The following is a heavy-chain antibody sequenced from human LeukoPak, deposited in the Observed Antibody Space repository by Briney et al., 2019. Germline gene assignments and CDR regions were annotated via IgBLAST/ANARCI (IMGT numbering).Heavy chain of an antibody. J-gene: IGHJ6*03. V-gene: IGHV3-23*01. CDR2: ISGSGGST. Sequence: GGSLRLSCAASGFTFSSYGMSWVRQAPGKGLEWVSAISGSGGSTYYADSVKGRFTISRDNSKNTLYLQMNSLRAEDTAVYYCAREPYSSSWYTPIHYYYYYYMDVWGKGTTVTVSS. CDR3: AREPYSSSWYTPIHYYYYYYMDV. CDR1: GFTFSSYG. D-gene: IGHD6-13*01.